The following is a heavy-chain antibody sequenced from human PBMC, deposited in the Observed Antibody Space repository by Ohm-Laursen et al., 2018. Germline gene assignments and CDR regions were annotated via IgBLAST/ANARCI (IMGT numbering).Heavy chain of an antibody. V-gene: IGHV3-21*01. CDR1: GFTFNTYT. Sequence: SLRLSCAATGFTFNTYTMNWVRQAPGKGLEWVSSISGSFTYIYYADSVKDRFTISRDNSNNTLYLQMNSLRAEDTAVYYCARNHFDYWGQGTLAIVSS. CDR2: ISGSFTYI. J-gene: IGHJ4*02. CDR3: ARNHFDY.